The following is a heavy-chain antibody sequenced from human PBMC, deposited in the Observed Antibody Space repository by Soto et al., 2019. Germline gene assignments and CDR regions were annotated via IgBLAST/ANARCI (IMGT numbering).Heavy chain of an antibody. CDR1: GFTFSSYA. V-gene: IGHV3-23*01. J-gene: IGHJ4*02. D-gene: IGHD2-2*01. Sequence: PGGSLRLSCAASGFTFSSYAMSWVRQAPGKGLEWVSAISGSGGSTYYADSVKGRFTISRDNSKNTLYLQMNSLRAEDTAVYYCAKDLKVIVVVPAATNFDYWGQGTLVTVSS. CDR3: AKDLKVIVVVPAATNFDY. CDR2: ISGSGGST.